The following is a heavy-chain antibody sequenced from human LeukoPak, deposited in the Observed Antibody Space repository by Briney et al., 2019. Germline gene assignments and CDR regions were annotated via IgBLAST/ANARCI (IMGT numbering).Heavy chain of an antibody. CDR3: ASLGYCSSTSCPDYYYGMDV. D-gene: IGHD2-2*01. V-gene: IGHV3-33*08. Sequence: GGSLRLSCAASEFMFGSYAMSWVRQAPGKGLEWVAVIWYDGSNKYYADSVKGRFTISRDNSKNTLYLQMNSLRAEDTAVYYCASLGYCSSTSCPDYYYGMDVWGQGTTVTVSS. CDR1: EFMFGSYA. CDR2: IWYDGSNK. J-gene: IGHJ6*02.